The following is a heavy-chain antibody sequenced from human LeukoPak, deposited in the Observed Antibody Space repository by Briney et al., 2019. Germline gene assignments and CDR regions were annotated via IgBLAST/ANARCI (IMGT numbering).Heavy chain of an antibody. CDR3: ARQSGQSGMYNWFDP. CDR2: ISAYNGNT. Sequence: ASVKVSCKASGYTFTSYGISWVRQAPGQGLERMGWISAYNGNTNYAQKLQGRVTMTTDTSTSTAYMELRSLRSDDTAVYYCARQSGQSGMYNWFDPWGQGTLVTVSS. CDR1: GYTFTSYG. D-gene: IGHD6-19*01. V-gene: IGHV1-18*01. J-gene: IGHJ5*02.